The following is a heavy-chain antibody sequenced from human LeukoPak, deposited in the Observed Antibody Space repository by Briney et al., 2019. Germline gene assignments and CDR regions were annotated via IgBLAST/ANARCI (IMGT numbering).Heavy chain of an antibody. CDR2: FDPEDGET. Sequence: ASVKVSCKVSGYTLTELSMHWVRQAPGKGLEWMGGFDPEDGETIYAQKFQGRVTMTEDTSTDTAYMELSSLRSEDTAVYYCATDLGTRMTTDAFDIWGQGTMVTVSS. V-gene: IGHV1-24*01. J-gene: IGHJ3*02. CDR1: GYTLTELS. CDR3: ATDLGTRMTTDAFDI. D-gene: IGHD4-11*01.